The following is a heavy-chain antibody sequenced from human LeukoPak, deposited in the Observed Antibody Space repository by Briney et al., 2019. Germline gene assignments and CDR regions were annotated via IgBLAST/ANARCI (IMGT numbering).Heavy chain of an antibody. V-gene: IGHV3-23*01. J-gene: IGHJ4*02. CDR2: ISGSGGST. CDR3: AKDLLEEEHYFDY. D-gene: IGHD1-1*01. Sequence: PGGSLRLSCAASGFTFSSYAMSWVRQAPGKGLEWVSAISGSGGSTYYADSVKDRFTISRDNSKNTLYLQMNSLRAEDTAVYYCAKDLLEEEHYFDYWGQGTLVTVSS. CDR1: GFTFSSYA.